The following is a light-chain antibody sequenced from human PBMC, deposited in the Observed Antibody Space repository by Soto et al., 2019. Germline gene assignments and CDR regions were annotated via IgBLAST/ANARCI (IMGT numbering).Light chain of an antibody. Sequence: DIQMTKSPSTLSASVGDRVTITCRASQSISSWLAWYQQKPGKAPKLLIYDASSLESGVPSRFSGSGSGTEFTLTISSLHPDDFATYYCQQYNSYWYTFGQGTKLEIK. J-gene: IGKJ2*01. CDR1: QSISSW. CDR3: QQYNSYWYT. V-gene: IGKV1-5*01. CDR2: DAS.